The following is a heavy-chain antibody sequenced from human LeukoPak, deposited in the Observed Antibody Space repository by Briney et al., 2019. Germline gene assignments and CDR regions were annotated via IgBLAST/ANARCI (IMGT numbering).Heavy chain of an antibody. CDR3: ARLSSGWYYFDY. J-gene: IGHJ4*02. Sequence: GGSLRLSCAASGFTFSSYEMNWVRQAPGKGLEWVSYISSSGSTIYYADSVKGRFTISRDNAKNSLYLQMNSLRAEDTAVYYCARLSSGWYYFDYWGQGTLVTVSS. V-gene: IGHV3-48*03. D-gene: IGHD6-19*01. CDR1: GFTFSSYE. CDR2: ISSSGSTI.